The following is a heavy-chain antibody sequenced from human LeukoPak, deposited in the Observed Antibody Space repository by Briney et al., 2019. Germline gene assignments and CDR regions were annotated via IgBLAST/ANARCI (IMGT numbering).Heavy chain of an antibody. V-gene: IGHV3-30*04. D-gene: IGHD2-15*01. Sequence: PGGPLRLPCAPSRFPFSSYAILGLRQPPGKGRTWVAVKSQVESDKLYAHSVKGRFPISRDNSKNTLYLKMNSLRPGYPAVFLLSRGWSVAQGAHLADDYWGQGTLVTVSS. J-gene: IGHJ4*02. CDR2: KSQVESDK. CDR1: RFPFSSYA. CDR3: SRGWSVAQGAHLADDY.